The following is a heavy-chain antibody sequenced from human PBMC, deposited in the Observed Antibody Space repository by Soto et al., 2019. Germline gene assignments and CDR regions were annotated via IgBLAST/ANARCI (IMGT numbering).Heavy chain of an antibody. Sequence: EVQLLESGGGLVQPGGSLRLSCAASGFTFSSYAMSWVRQAPGKGLEWVSAISGSGGSTYYADSVKGRFTISRDNSKNTLYLQMNSLRSEDTAVYYCAKPCGSGSYCFDYWGQGTLVTVSS. J-gene: IGHJ4*02. CDR1: GFTFSSYA. V-gene: IGHV3-23*01. CDR2: ISGSGGST. D-gene: IGHD3-10*01. CDR3: AKPCGSGSYCFDY.